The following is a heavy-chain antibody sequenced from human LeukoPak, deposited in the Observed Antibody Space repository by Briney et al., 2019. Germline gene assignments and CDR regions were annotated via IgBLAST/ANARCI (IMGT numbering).Heavy chain of an antibody. Sequence: GASVKVSCKASGYTFTVYYMHWVRQAPGQGLEWVGRINPNSGGTNYAQKFQGRVTMTRDTSISTAYMELSRLRSDDTAVYYRARPLTLGFEAFDIWGRGTTVTVSS. CDR2: INPNSGGT. CDR1: GYTFTVYY. D-gene: IGHD3-9*01. V-gene: IGHV1-2*02. J-gene: IGHJ3*02. CDR3: ARPLTLGFEAFDI.